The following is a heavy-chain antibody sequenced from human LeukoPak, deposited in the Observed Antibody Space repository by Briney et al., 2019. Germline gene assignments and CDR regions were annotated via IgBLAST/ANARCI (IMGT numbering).Heavy chain of an antibody. CDR2: ISGSGDST. J-gene: IGHJ4*02. CDR1: GFTFSTYA. D-gene: IGHD5-18*01. CDR3: AKDTAMVSFDY. V-gene: IGHV3-23*01. Sequence: PGGSLRLSCAASGFTFSTYALSWVRQAPGKGLEWVSAISGSGDSTYSADSVKGRFTISRDNSKNTLYLQMNSLRAEDTAVYYCAKDTAMVSFDYWGQGTLVTVSS.